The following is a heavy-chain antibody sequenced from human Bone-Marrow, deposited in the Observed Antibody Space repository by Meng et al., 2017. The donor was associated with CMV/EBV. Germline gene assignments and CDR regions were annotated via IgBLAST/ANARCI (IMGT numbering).Heavy chain of an antibody. CDR3: ARESRCSSTSCYTGSLGRTNGYFDY. V-gene: IGHV3-48*04. Sequence: GESLKISCAASGFTFSSYSMNWVRQAPGKGLEWVSYISSSSSTIYYADSVKGRFTISRDNAKNSLYLQMNSLRAEDTAVYYCARESRCSSTSCYTGSLGRTNGYFDYWGQGTRVTGSS. CDR1: GFTFSSYS. CDR2: ISSSSSTI. D-gene: IGHD2-2*02. J-gene: IGHJ4*02.